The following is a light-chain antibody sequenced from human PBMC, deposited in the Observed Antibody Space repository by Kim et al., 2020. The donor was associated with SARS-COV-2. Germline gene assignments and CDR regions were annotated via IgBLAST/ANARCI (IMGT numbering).Light chain of an antibody. CDR3: QAWDSSTGVV. CDR1: KLGDKY. Sequence: VSPGQTASITCAGDKLGDKYACWYQQKPGQSPVLVIYQDSKRPSGIPERFSGSNSGNTATLTISGTQAMDEADYYCQAWDSSTGVVFGGGTQLTVL. V-gene: IGLV3-1*01. CDR2: QDS. J-gene: IGLJ2*01.